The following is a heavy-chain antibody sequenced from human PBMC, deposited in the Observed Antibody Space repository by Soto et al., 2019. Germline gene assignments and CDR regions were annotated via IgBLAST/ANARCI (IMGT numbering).Heavy chain of an antibody. CDR3: AGAYTGAVVI. CDR2: IGTAGGT. CDR1: GFTFSSYD. Sequence: EVQLVESGGGLVQPGGSLRLSCAASGFTFSSYDMHWVRQATGKGLEWVSAIGTAGGTYYPGSVKRRFTISRENATNSMYLKMTRLQAEDTAVYYCAGAYTGAVVIWGRGTMV. V-gene: IGHV3-13*01. J-gene: IGHJ3*02. D-gene: IGHD1-1*01.